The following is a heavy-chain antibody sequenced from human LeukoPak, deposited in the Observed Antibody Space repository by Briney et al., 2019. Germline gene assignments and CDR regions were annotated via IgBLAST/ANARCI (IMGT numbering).Heavy chain of an antibody. CDR3: AKGLNWNYGNNWFDP. D-gene: IGHD1-7*01. J-gene: IGHJ5*02. CDR2: ISSSGSTI. CDR1: GFTFSDYY. V-gene: IGHV3-11*01. Sequence: GGSLRLSCAASGFTFSDYYMSWIRQAPGKGLEWVSYISSSGSTIYYADSVKGRFTISRDNAKNSLYLQMNSLRAEDMALYYCAKGLNWNYGNNWFDPWGQGTLVTVSS.